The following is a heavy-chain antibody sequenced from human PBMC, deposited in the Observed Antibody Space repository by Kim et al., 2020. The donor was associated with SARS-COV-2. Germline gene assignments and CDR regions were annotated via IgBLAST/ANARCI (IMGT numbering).Heavy chain of an antibody. CDR2: LSDSGGDT. D-gene: IGHD6-13*01. CDR3: AKKGRPARGQWYFYL. V-gene: IGHV3-23*01. Sequence: GGSLRLSCAASGFTFSSFAMTWVRQAPGKGLEWVSILSDSGGDTFYADSVKGRFTISRDNSKNTLYLQMNSLRAEDTAVYYCAKKGRPARGQWYFYLWGRGNLVTVSS. CDR1: GFTFSSFA. J-gene: IGHJ2*01.